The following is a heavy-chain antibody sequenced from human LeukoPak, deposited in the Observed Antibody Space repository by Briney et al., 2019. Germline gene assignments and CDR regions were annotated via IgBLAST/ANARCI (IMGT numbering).Heavy chain of an antibody. V-gene: IGHV4-38-2*01. Sequence: SETLSLTYAVSGYSISSGYYWGWIRQPPGKGLEWIGSIYHSGSTYYNPSLKSRVTISVDTSKNQFSLKLSSVTAADTAVYYCARVVGSSWYCFDYWGQGTLVTVSS. CDR1: GYSISSGYY. D-gene: IGHD6-13*01. CDR2: IYHSGST. CDR3: ARVVGSSWYCFDY. J-gene: IGHJ4*02.